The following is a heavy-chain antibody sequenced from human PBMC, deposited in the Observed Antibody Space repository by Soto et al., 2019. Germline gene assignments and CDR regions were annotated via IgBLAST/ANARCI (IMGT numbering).Heavy chain of an antibody. D-gene: IGHD3-9*01. V-gene: IGHV4-61*01. J-gene: IGHJ6*02. CDR2: IYYSGST. CDR1: GGSVSSGTYF. CDR3: AKDQGYYDILTGADYYYYGMDV. Sequence: SETLSLTCSVSGGSVSSGTYFWSWIRQSPGKRLEWIAYIYYSGSTNYNPSLKSRATISVDTSKSQFSLTLTSVTAADTAVYYCAKDQGYYDILTGADYYYYGMDVWGQGTTVTVSS.